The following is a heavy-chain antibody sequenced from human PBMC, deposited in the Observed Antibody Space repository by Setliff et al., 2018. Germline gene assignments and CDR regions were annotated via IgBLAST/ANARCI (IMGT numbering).Heavy chain of an antibody. J-gene: IGHJ4*02. D-gene: IGHD5-18*01. V-gene: IGHV1-46*01. Sequence: GASVKVSCKASGYTFTSYYMHWVRQAPGQGLEWMGIINPSGGSTSYAQKLQGRVTMTTDTSTSTAYMELRSLRSDDTAVYYCARDYGDVDTAMVTGSYGYRSESFYFDYWGQGTLVTVSS. CDR1: GYTFTSYY. CDR2: INPSGGST. CDR3: ARDYGDVDTAMVTGSYGYRSESFYFDY.